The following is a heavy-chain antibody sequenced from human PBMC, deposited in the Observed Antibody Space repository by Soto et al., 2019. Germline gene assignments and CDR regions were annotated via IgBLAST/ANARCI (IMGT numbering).Heavy chain of an antibody. D-gene: IGHD3-3*01. CDR2: IYSGGST. CDR3: GGGFLYDWSGYYYGMDV. V-gene: IGHV3-53*01. CDR1: GFTVSSNY. J-gene: IGHJ6*02. Sequence: GGSLRLSCAASGFTVSSNYMSWVRQAPGKGLEWVSVIYSGGSTYYADSVKGRFTISRDNSKNTLYLQMNSLRAEDTAVYYCGGGFLYDWSGYYYGMDVWGQGTTVTVSS.